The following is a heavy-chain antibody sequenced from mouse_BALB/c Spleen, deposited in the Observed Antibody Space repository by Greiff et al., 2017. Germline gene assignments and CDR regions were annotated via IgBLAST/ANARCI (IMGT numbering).Heavy chain of an antibody. CDR1: GYTFPDYA. V-gene: IGHV1S137*01. Sequence: QVQLQQSGAELVRPGVSVKISCKGSGYTFPDYAMHWVKQSHAKSLEWIGVISTYYGDASYNQKFKGKATMTVDKSSSTAYMELARLTSEDSAIYYCARGLRYFDDWGQGTTLTVSS. D-gene: IGHD1-1*01. CDR2: ISTYYGDA. CDR3: ARGLRYFDD. J-gene: IGHJ2*01.